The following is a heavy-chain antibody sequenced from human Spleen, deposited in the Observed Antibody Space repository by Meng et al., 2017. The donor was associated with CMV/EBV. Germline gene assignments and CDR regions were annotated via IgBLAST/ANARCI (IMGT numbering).Heavy chain of an antibody. V-gene: IGHV3-23*01. D-gene: IGHD3-10*01. J-gene: IGHJ4*02. CDR1: GFTFSSYA. Sequence: GGSLRLSCAASGFTFSSYAMSWVRQAPGKGLEWVSAISGSGGSTYYADSVKGRFTISRDNSKNTLYLQMNSLRAEDTAVYYCAKDTSKIGSQYYFDYWGQGTLVTVSS. CDR3: AKDTSKIGSQYYFDY. CDR2: ISGSGGST.